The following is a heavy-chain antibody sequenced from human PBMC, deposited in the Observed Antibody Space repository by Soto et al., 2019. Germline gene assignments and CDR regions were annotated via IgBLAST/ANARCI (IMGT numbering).Heavy chain of an antibody. CDR2: IYPGDSDT. Sequence: GGSLRLSCKGSGYSFTSYWIGWVRQMPGKGLEWMGIIYPGDSDTRYSPSFQGQVTISADKSISTAYLQWSSLKASDTAMYYCARSSQYNWNDYFDYWGQGTLVTVSS. D-gene: IGHD1-1*01. CDR1: GYSFTSYW. J-gene: IGHJ4*02. CDR3: ARSSQYNWNDYFDY. V-gene: IGHV5-51*01.